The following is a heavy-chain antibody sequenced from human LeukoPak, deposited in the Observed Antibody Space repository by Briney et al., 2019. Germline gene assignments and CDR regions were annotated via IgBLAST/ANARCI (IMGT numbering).Heavy chain of an antibody. J-gene: IGHJ4*02. CDR2: IYYSGST. V-gene: IGHV4-39*07. Sequence: PSETLSLTCTVSGGSISSSSYYWGWIRQPPGKGLEWIGSIYYSGSTYYNPSLKSRVTISVDTSKNQFSLKLSSVTAADTAVYYCARLRYYYAVDYWGQGTLVTVSS. CDR3: ARLRYYYAVDY. D-gene: IGHD3-10*01. CDR1: GGSISSSSYY.